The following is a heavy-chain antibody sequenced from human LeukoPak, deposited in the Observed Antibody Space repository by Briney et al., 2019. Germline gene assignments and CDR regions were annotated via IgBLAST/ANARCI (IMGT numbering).Heavy chain of an antibody. CDR2: ISSSGSTI. CDR1: GFTFSSYE. V-gene: IGHV3-48*03. Sequence: PGGSLRLSCAASGFTFSSYEMNWVRQAPGKGLEWVSYISSSGSTIYYADSVKGRFTISRDNAKNSLYLQMNSLRAEDTAVYYCASYPVGYSSSWFREYYFDYWGQGTLVTVSS. D-gene: IGHD6-13*01. CDR3: ASYPVGYSSSWFREYYFDY. J-gene: IGHJ4*02.